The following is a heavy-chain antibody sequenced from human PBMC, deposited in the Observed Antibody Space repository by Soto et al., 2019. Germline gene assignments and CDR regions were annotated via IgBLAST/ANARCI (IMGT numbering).Heavy chain of an antibody. V-gene: IGHV3-30-3*01. CDR2: ITNDGTNK. CDR1: GFTFSSYD. CDR3: ATGIKGGLDP. Sequence: QVQLVESGGGVVQPGRSLRLSCAASGFTFSSYDIHWVRQAPGKGLEWVTVITNDGTNKYYADSVKGRFTISRDNYKNTVYLQMNSLRPEDTAIYYCATGIKGGLDPWGQGTLVTVSS. J-gene: IGHJ5*02.